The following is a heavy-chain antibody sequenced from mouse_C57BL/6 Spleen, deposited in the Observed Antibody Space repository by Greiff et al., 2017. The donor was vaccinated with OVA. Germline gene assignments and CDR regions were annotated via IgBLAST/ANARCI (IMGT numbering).Heavy chain of an antibody. CDR2: IRNKANGYTT. J-gene: IGHJ2*01. CDR1: GFTFTDYY. CDR3: ARFRVYYFDY. V-gene: IGHV7-3*01. Sequence: EVKLMESGGGLVQPGGSLSLSCAASGFTFTDYYMSWVRQPPGKALEWLGFIRNKANGYTTEYSASVKGRFTISRDNSQSILYLQMNALRAEDSATYYCARFRVYYFDYWGQGTTLTVSS.